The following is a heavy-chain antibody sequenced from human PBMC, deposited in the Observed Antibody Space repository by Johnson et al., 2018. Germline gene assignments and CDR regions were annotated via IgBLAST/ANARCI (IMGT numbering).Heavy chain of an antibody. V-gene: IGHV3-13*01. CDR1: GFTFSSYD. J-gene: IGHJ3*02. CDR2: IGTAGDT. CDR3: ARAGATSSRSDAFDI. Sequence: EVQLVESGGGLVQPGGSLRLSCAASGFTFSSYDMHWVRQATGKGLEWVSAIGTAGDTYYPGSVKGRFTISRENAKNSLYLQMNSLRAGDTAVYYCARAGATSSRSDAFDIWGQGHMVTVSS. D-gene: IGHD1-26*01.